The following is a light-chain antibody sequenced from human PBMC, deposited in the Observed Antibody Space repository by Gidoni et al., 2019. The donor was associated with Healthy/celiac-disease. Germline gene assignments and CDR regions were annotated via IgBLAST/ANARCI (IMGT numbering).Light chain of an antibody. CDR2: GAS. Sequence: EIVLTQSPGTLSLSPGERATLSCRASQSVSSSYLAWYQQKPGQAPRLLIYGASSRATGIPDRFSGSGSGTDFTLTISRLEPEDFAVYYCRQYGSSPQRETFGQGTKVEIK. V-gene: IGKV3-20*01. CDR1: QSVSSSY. CDR3: RQYGSSPQRET. J-gene: IGKJ1*01.